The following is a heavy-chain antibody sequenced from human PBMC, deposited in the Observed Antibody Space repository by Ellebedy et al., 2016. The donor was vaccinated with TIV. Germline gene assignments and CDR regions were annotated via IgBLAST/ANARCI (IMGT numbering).Heavy chain of an antibody. Sequence: GGSLRLXXAASGFTFRSYGMHWVRQAPGKGLEWVAVIWYDGSYKYYGDSVKGRFTISRDNSKNTLYLQMNSLRVDDTAVYYCARGYQFRNWLDPWGQGTLVTVSS. J-gene: IGHJ5*02. CDR1: GFTFRSYG. CDR2: IWYDGSYK. V-gene: IGHV3-33*01. CDR3: ARGYQFRNWLDP. D-gene: IGHD2-2*01.